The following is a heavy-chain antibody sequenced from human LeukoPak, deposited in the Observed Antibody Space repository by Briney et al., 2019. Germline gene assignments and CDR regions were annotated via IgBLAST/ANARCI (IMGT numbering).Heavy chain of an antibody. V-gene: IGHV3-7*01. CDR3: ARGGGYTSSWYLEAFDI. CDR1: GFTFNTYW. J-gene: IGHJ3*02. Sequence: GGSLRLSCAASGFTFNTYWMTWVRQAPGKGLQWVANIKHDGSEKNYVDSVKGRFTISRDNAKKSLYLQMSSLRGEDTAVYYCARGGGYTSSWYLEAFDIWGQGTMVTVSS. CDR2: IKHDGSEK. D-gene: IGHD6-13*01.